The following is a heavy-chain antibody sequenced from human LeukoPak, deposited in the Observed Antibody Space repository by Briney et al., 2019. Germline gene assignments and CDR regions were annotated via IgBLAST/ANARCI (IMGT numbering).Heavy chain of an antibody. CDR3: AMCGGLQFDY. J-gene: IGHJ4*02. D-gene: IGHD5-24*01. V-gene: IGHV1-46*01. CDR1: GYTFTSYG. CDR2: INPSGGST. Sequence: GASVTVSCKASGYTFTSYGISWVRQARGQGLEWMGLINPSGGSTSYAQKFEVRVTMTRDTSTSTVYMELISLRAEDTAVDYSAMCGGLQFDYWGQGTLVTVSS.